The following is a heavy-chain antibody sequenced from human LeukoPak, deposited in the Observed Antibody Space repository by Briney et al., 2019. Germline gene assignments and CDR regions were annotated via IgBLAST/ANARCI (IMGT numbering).Heavy chain of an antibody. CDR2: SRNKANSYTT. CDR1: GFTFSDHY. Sequence: GGSLRLSCAASGFTFSDHYMDWVRQAPGKGLEWVGRSRNKANSYTTEYAASVKGRFIISRDDSKNSLYLQMSSLKTEDTAVYYCARDPSGWLLPSPLHFDYWGQGTLVTVSS. V-gene: IGHV3-72*01. CDR3: ARDPSGWLLPSPLHFDY. D-gene: IGHD3-22*01. J-gene: IGHJ4*02.